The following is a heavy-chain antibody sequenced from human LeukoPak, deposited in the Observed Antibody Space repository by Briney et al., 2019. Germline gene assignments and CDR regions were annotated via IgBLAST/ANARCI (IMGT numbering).Heavy chain of an antibody. CDR3: ASKRLASEASDI. V-gene: IGHV4-38-2*01. D-gene: IGHD1-26*01. Sequence: SETLSLTCAVSGYSNSSGYYWGWIRQPPGKGLEWIGSIYHSGSTYYNPSLKSRVTISVDTSKNQFSLKLSSVTAADTAVYYCASKRLASEASDIWGQGTMVTVSS. J-gene: IGHJ3*02. CDR1: GYSNSSGYY. CDR2: IYHSGST.